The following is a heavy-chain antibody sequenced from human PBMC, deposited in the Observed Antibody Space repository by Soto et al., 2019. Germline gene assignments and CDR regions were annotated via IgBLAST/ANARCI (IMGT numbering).Heavy chain of an antibody. D-gene: IGHD4-17*01. Sequence: EVQLVESGGGLVQPGGSLRLSCAASGFTFSSYSMNWVRQAPGKGLEWVPYISSSSSTIYYADSVKGRFTISRDNAKNSLYLQMNSLRAEDTAVYYCARDDYGDSEYFQHWGQGTLVTVSS. CDR3: ARDDYGDSEYFQH. J-gene: IGHJ1*01. CDR2: ISSSSSTI. CDR1: GFTFSSYS. V-gene: IGHV3-48*01.